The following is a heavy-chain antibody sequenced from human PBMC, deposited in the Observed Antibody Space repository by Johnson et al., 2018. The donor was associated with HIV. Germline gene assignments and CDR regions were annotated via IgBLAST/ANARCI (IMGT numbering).Heavy chain of an antibody. D-gene: IGHD3-9*01. CDR2: ISYDGSKK. J-gene: IGHJ3*02. Sequence: QVQLVESGGGVVQPGRSLRLSCAASGFTFRSYPMHWVRQAPGKGLEWVAFISYDGSKKFYADSVKGRFTISRDNSKNTLYLQMNSLRAEDTALYYCAVSVLTGRRPDDAFDIWGQGTMVTVSS. CDR3: AVSVLTGRRPDDAFDI. V-gene: IGHV3-30*04. CDR1: GFTFRSYP.